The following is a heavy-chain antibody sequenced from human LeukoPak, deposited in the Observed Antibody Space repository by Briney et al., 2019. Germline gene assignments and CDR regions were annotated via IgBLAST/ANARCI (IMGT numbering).Heavy chain of an antibody. D-gene: IGHD2-21*02. J-gene: IGHJ4*02. CDR2: ISGSGGST. CDR3: ANGGPCGDDCYARFGY. V-gene: IGHV3-23*01. Sequence: GGSLRLSCAASGFTFSSYAMSWVRQAPGKGLEWVSAISGSGGSTYYADSVEGRFTISRDNSKNTLYLQMNSLRAEDTAVYYCANGGPCGDDCYARFGYWGQGTLVTVSS. CDR1: GFTFSSYA.